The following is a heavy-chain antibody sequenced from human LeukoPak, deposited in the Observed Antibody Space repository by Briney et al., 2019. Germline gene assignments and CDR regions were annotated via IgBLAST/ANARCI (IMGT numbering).Heavy chain of an antibody. J-gene: IGHJ4*02. CDR1: GFTFNNYA. Sequence: GGSLRLSCAASGFTFNNYAMSWVRQAPGKGLEWVSAISGSGGSTYYADSVKGRFTISRDNSKNTLYLQMNSLRAEDTAVYYCAKDLVSPDYGGTPSDYWGQGTLVTVSS. V-gene: IGHV3-23*01. CDR3: AKDLVSPDYGGTPSDY. CDR2: ISGSGGST. D-gene: IGHD4-23*01.